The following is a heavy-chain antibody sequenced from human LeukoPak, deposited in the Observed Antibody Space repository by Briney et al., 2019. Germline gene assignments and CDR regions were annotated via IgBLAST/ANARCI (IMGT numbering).Heavy chain of an antibody. CDR1: GGTFSSYA. D-gene: IGHD6-6*01. CDR2: IIPIFGTA. CDR3: ARVPRSSSGEDY. J-gene: IGHJ4*02. V-gene: IGHV1-69*13. Sequence: SVKVSCKASGGTFSSYAISWVRQAPGRGLEWMGGIIPIFGTANYAQKFQGRVTITADESTSTAYMELSSLRSEDTAVYYCARVPRSSSGEDYWGQGTLVTVSS.